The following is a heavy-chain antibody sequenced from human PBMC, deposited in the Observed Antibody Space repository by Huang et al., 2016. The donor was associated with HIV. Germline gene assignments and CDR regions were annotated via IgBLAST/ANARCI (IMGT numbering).Heavy chain of an antibody. CDR1: GYTFSIYG. CDR2: VSAYSGYT. Sequence: QIQLVQSGPEVKKPGASVKVSCKASGYTFSIYGISWVRQAPGQGPEWMGWVSAYSGYTNYSQKFQGRVTMTADTSASTAYMDLRSLTSGDTAVYYCARVPSDHFSDYWGQGTLVTVSS. V-gene: IGHV1-18*01. CDR3: ARVPSDHFSDY. J-gene: IGHJ4*02.